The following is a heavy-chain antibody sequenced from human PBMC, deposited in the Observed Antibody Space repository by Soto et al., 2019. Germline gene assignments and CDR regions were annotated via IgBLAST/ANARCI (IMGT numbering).Heavy chain of an antibody. CDR1: GFTFSSYD. D-gene: IGHD2-8*01. J-gene: IGHJ6*02. CDR3: ARGYCTNGVCWGGYYGMDV. Sequence: EVQLVESGGGLVQPGGSLRLSCAASGFTFSSYDMHWVRQATGKGLEWVSAIGTAGDTYYPGSVKGRFTISREKAKNSLYLQMNSLRAGDTAVYYCARGYCTNGVCWGGYYGMDVWGQGTTVTVSS. V-gene: IGHV3-13*01. CDR2: IGTAGDT.